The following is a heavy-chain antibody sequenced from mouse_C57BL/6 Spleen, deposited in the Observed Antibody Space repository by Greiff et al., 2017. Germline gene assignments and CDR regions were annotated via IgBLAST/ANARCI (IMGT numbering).Heavy chain of an antibody. CDR2: INYDGSST. CDR1: GFTFSDYY. J-gene: IGHJ2*01. CDR3: ARDTTTVYFDY. V-gene: IGHV5-16*01. D-gene: IGHD1-1*01. Sequence: EVQLQESEGGLVQPGSSMKLSCTASGFTFSDYYMAWVRQVPEKGLEWVANINYDGSSTYYLDSLKSRFIISRDNAKNILYLQMSSLKSEGTATYYCARDTTTVYFDYWGQGTTLTVSS.